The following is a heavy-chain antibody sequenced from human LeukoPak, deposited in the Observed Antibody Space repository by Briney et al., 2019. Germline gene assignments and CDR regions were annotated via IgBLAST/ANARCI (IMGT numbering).Heavy chain of an antibody. Sequence: SETLSLTCTVSGGSISSYYWSWIRQPPGKGLEWIGYIYYSGSTNYNPSLRSRVTISVDTSKNQFSLKLGSVTAADTAVYYCARGGNYGDYDGYLDYWGQGTLVTVFS. CDR2: IYYSGST. CDR1: GGSISSYY. CDR3: ARGGNYGDYDGYLDY. D-gene: IGHD4-17*01. V-gene: IGHV4-59*08. J-gene: IGHJ4*02.